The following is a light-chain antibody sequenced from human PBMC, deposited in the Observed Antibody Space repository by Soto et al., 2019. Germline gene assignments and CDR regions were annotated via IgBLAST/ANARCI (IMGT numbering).Light chain of an antibody. CDR3: QQRSNWPKT. V-gene: IGKV3-11*01. CDR1: QSVSSY. J-gene: IGKJ1*01. CDR2: DAS. Sequence: ESVLTQSPATLGLAPRERATLGFWASQSVSSYLAWHQQKPGQAPRLLIYDASNRATGIPARFSGSGSGTDFTLTISSLEPEDFAVYYCQQRSNWPKTFGQGTKVDIK.